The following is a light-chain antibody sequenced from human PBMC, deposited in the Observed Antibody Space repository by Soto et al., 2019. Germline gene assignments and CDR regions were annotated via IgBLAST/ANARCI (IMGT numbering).Light chain of an antibody. CDR3: QQDNSYSLT. CDR1: QSISSW. V-gene: IGKV1-5*01. CDR2: DAS. Sequence: DIPMTQSPSTLSASVGDRVTITCRASQSISSWLAWYQQKPGKAPKLLIYDASSLESGVPSRFSGSGSGTEFTLTISSLQPDDFATYYCQQDNSYSLTFGQGTKVEIK. J-gene: IGKJ1*01.